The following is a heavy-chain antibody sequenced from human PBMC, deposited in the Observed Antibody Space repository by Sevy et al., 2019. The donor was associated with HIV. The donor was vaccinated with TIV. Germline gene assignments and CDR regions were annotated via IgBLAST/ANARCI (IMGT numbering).Heavy chain of an antibody. CDR2: ISSGSTYT. D-gene: IGHD1-7*01. J-gene: IGHJ4*02. Sequence: GGSLRLSCAASGFTFSDYYMSWIRQAPGKGLEWVSDISSGSTYTKYADSVKGRITISRDNAKNSLYLQMNSLRVEETAGYYCARDRRNYAGQYFDYWGQGTLVTVSS. V-gene: IGHV3-11*06. CDR3: ARDRRNYAGQYFDY. CDR1: GFTFSDYY.